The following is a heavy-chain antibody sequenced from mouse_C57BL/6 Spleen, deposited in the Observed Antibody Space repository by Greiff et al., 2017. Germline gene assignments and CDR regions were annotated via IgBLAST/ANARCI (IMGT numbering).Heavy chain of an antibody. CDR2: IDPSDSYT. D-gene: IGHD1-1*02. V-gene: IGHV1-69*01. CDR3: ARSQGSLDY. J-gene: IGHJ2*01. Sequence: VQLQQPGAELVMPGASVKLSCKASGYTFTSYWMHWVKQRPGQGLEWIGEIDPSDSYTNYNQKFKGKSTLTVDKSSSTAYMQLSSLTSEDSAVYYCARSQGSLDYWGQGTTLTVSS. CDR1: GYTFTSYW.